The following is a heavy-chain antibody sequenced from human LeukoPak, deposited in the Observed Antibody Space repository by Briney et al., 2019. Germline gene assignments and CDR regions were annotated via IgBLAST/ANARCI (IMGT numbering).Heavy chain of an antibody. CDR2: ISSSSSYI. CDR1: GFTFSSYS. J-gene: IGHJ4*02. CDR3: ARDRDSSWDYYFDY. Sequence: PGGSLRLSCAASGFTFSSYSMNWVRQAPGKGLEWVSSISSSSSYIYYADSVKGRFTISRDNAKNSRYLQMNSLRAEDTAVYYCARDRDSSWDYYFDYWGQGTLVTVSS. D-gene: IGHD6-13*01. V-gene: IGHV3-21*01.